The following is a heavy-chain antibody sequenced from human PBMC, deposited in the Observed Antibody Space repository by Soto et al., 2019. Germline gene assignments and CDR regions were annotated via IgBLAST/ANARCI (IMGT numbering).Heavy chain of an antibody. CDR3: ARGGGGSYSSGDY. D-gene: IGHD1-26*01. V-gene: IGHV4-34*01. CDR1: GGSFSGFY. CDR2: INHSGST. Sequence: SETLSLTCAVYGGSFSGFYWGWIRQPPGKGLEWIGEINHSGSTNYNPSLKSRVTISVDTSKNQFSLKLSSVTAADTAVYYCARGGGGSYSSGDYWGQGTLVTVSS. J-gene: IGHJ4*02.